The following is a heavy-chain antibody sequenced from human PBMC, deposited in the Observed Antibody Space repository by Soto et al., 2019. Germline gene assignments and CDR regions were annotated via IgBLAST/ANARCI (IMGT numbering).Heavy chain of an antibody. V-gene: IGHV1-2*02. CDR3: ARSMTTSYYFDY. Sequence: GASVKVSCKASGYTFTGYYMHWVRQAPGQGLEWMGWINPNSGGTNYAQKFQGRVTMTRDASISTAYMELSRLRSDDTAVYYCARSMTTSYYFDYWGQGTLVTVSS. CDR1: GYTFTGYY. CDR2: INPNSGGT. J-gene: IGHJ4*02. D-gene: IGHD4-17*01.